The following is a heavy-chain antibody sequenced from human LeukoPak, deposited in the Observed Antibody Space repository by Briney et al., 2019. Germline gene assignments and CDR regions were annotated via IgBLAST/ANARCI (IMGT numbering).Heavy chain of an antibody. J-gene: IGHJ4*02. Sequence: GGSLRLSCAASGCTFSSYGRTWVRQPPGKGLEWVAFIRYDGSIKYYADSVKGRFIISRVNSNNSLFLQMISMSAEDTAWYFYAKDPYYGSGSAKNFDYWGQGTLVTVSS. V-gene: IGHV3-30*02. D-gene: IGHD3-10*01. CDR1: GCTFSSYG. CDR3: AKDPYYGSGSAKNFDY. CDR2: IRYDGSIK.